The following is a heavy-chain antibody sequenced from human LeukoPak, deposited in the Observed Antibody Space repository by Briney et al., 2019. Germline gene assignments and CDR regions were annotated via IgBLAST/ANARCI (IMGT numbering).Heavy chain of an antibody. J-gene: IGHJ6*02. Sequence: GGSLRLSCAASGFTFSSYGMHWVRQDPGKGLERVAVISYDGSNKYYADSVKGRFTISRDNSKNTLYLQMNSLRAEDTAVYYCAKLRLELRASDYGMDVWGQGTTVTVSS. CDR1: GFTFSSYG. V-gene: IGHV3-30*18. CDR3: AKLRLELRASDYGMDV. D-gene: IGHD1-7*01. CDR2: ISYDGSNK.